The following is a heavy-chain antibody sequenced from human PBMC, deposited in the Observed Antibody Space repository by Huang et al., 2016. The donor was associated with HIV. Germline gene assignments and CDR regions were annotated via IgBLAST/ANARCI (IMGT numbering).Heavy chain of an antibody. CDR3: ATKADAMDV. J-gene: IGHJ6*02. D-gene: IGHD2-8*01. Sequence: LVESGGGLVRPGGSLRLSCAGSTVTFSAYWMTWVRQSPGKGLEWVASIRQDGSEKHDVDSVEGRFNISRDNGKKLLFLEMRSLGVDDTAVYFCATKADAMDVWGQGTTVIVSS. V-gene: IGHV3-7*01. CDR1: TVTFSAYW. CDR2: IRQDGSEK.